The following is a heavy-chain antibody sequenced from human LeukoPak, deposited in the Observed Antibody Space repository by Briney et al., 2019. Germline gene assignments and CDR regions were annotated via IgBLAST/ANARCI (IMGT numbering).Heavy chain of an antibody. CDR2: ISGSGDST. CDR1: GFTFSSFA. CDR3: AKESPDFDY. V-gene: IGHV3-23*01. J-gene: IGHJ4*02. Sequence: GGSLRLYCAASGFTFSSFAMSWVRQAPGKGLEWVSVISGSGDSTYYADSVKGRFTISRDNSKNTLHLQMDSLRVEDTAVYYCAKESPDFDYWGQGTLVTVSS.